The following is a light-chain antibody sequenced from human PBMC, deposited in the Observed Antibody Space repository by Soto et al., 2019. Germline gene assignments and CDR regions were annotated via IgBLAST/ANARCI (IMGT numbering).Light chain of an antibody. J-gene: IGKJ5*01. CDR1: QSVSSSY. CDR3: QQLNSYPIT. V-gene: IGKV3-20*01. CDR2: GAS. Sequence: IVLTQSPGTVSLSPGERATLSCRASQSVSSSYLAWYQQKPGQAPRLLIYGASSRATGIPDRFSGSGSGTDFTLTISRLEPEDFASYYCQQLNSYPITSGQGTRLEIK.